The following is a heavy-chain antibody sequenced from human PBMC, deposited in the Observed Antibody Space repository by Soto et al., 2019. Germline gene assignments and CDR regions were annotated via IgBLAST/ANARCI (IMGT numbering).Heavy chain of an antibody. V-gene: IGHV1-69*02. CDR3: ARGAVADYYFDY. CDR2: IIPILGIA. CDR1: GGTFSSYT. J-gene: IGHJ4*02. Sequence: QVQLVQSGAEVKKPGSSVKVSCKASGGTFSSYTISWVRQAPGQGLEWMGRIIPILGIANYAQKFQGRVTITADKSTSTAYMELSSLRSEDTAVYYCARGAVADYYFDYWGQGTLVTVSS. D-gene: IGHD6-19*01.